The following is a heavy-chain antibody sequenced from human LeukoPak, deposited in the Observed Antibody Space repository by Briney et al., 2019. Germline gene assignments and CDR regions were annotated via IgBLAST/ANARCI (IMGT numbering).Heavy chain of an antibody. CDR1: GFTFSSYE. CDR2: ISSSGTTI. Sequence: PGGSLRLSCAVSGFTFSSYEMNWVRQAPGKGLEWVSYISSSGTTIYYADSVKGRFTISRDNAKNSLYLQMNSLRAEDMALYYCAKSSGSGRGYYYYYMDVWGKGTTVTVSS. D-gene: IGHD3-10*01. V-gene: IGHV3-48*03. CDR3: AKSSGSGRGYYYYYMDV. J-gene: IGHJ6*03.